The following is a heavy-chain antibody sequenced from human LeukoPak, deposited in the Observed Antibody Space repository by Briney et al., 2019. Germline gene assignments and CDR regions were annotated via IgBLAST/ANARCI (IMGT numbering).Heavy chain of an antibody. D-gene: IGHD3-22*01. Sequence: GGSLRLSCAASGFTFSNAWMTWVRQAPGKGLEWVGHIKSKADGETTDYAAPVKDRFTISRDDSENTVYLQMNSLKSEDTAVYYCATPPGFYDTSPLDYWGQGTLVPVSS. CDR1: GFTFSNAW. V-gene: IGHV3-15*01. CDR3: ATPPGFYDTSPLDY. CDR2: IKSKADGETT. J-gene: IGHJ4*02.